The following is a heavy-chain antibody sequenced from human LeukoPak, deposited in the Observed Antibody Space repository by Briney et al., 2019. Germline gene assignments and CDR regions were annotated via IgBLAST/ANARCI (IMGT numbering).Heavy chain of an antibody. D-gene: IGHD3-9*01. CDR1: GHTFTSYA. Sequence: ASVKVSCKASGHTFTSYAMNWVRQAPGQGLEWMGLINTNTGNPTYAQGFTGRFVFSLDTSVSTAYLQISSLKAEDTAVYYCARAGVLRYFDWKPPDYWGQGTLVTVSS. J-gene: IGHJ4*02. V-gene: IGHV7-4-1*02. CDR2: INTNTGNP. CDR3: ARAGVLRYFDWKPPDY.